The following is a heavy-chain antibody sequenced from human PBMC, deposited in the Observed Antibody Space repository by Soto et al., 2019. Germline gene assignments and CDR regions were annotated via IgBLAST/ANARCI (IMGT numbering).Heavy chain of an antibody. D-gene: IGHD3-10*01. CDR1: GFKFSDYA. Sequence: GGSLRLSCTASGFKFSDYAITWGRQAPGEGLEWVSVISGSGGVTYFADSVKGRFTVSRDNSKNTVFLQLNNVRVEDSAVYFCAKVLRYYYGGFDPWGMATLRTVAA. CDR3: AKVLRYYYGGFDP. CDR2: ISGSGGVT. J-gene: IGHJ5*02. V-gene: IGHV3-23*01.